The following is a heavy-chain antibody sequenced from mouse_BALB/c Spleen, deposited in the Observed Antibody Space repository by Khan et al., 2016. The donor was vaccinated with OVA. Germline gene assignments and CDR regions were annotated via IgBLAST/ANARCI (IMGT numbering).Heavy chain of an antibody. CDR1: GYSITSDFA. CDR3: SRSVYYAYAYAMDY. CDR2: ISFSGST. D-gene: IGHD2-2*01. Sequence: EVELVESGPGLVKPSQSLSLTCTVTGYSITSDFAWNWVRQFPGNKLEWMGYISFSGSTSYGPSLKSRLSITRDTSKNQFFLQLSSVTTEDTATYYCSRSVYYAYAYAMDYWGQGTSVTVSS. J-gene: IGHJ4*01. V-gene: IGHV3-2*02.